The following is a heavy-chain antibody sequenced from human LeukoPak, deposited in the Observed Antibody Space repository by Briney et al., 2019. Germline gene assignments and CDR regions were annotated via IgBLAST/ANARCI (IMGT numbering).Heavy chain of an antibody. Sequence: ASVKVSCKASGYTFTSYGISWVRQAPGQGLEWMGWISAYNGNTNYAQKLQGRVTMTTDTSTSTAYMELRSLRSDDTAVYYCASGGTTATSALPYYYYMDVWGKGTTVTVSS. D-gene: IGHD1-1*01. CDR3: ASGGTTATSALPYYYYMDV. J-gene: IGHJ6*03. V-gene: IGHV1-18*01. CDR2: ISAYNGNT. CDR1: GYTFTSYG.